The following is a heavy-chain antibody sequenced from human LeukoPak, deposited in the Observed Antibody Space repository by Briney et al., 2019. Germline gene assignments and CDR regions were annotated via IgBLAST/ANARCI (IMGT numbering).Heavy chain of an antibody. V-gene: IGHV3-7*01. CDR3: AGGPGFLIDY. Sequence: GGSLRLSCAASGFTFSSYWMSWVRQAPGKGLEWVANIKRDGSEKHYVDSVKGRLTISRDNAKNLLYLQMNSLRVEDTAVYYCAGGPGFLIDYWGQGTLVTVSS. J-gene: IGHJ4*02. CDR2: IKRDGSEK. D-gene: IGHD3-3*01. CDR1: GFTFSSYW.